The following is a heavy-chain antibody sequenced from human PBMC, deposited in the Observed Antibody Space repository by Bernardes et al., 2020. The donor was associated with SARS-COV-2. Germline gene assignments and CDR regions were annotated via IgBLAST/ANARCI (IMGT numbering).Heavy chain of an antibody. CDR1: GFSLSTSGMC. Sequence: SGPTLVKPTQTLTLTCTFSGFSLSTSGMCVSWIRQPPGKALEWLARIDWDDDKYYSTSLKTRLTISKDTSKNQVVLTMTNMDPVDTAKYYCARTLIVVVPAAIGSYYYYGMDVWGQGTTVTVSS. CDR3: ARTLIVVVPAAIGSYYYYGMDV. CDR2: IDWDDDK. J-gene: IGHJ6*02. V-gene: IGHV2-70*11. D-gene: IGHD2-2*01.